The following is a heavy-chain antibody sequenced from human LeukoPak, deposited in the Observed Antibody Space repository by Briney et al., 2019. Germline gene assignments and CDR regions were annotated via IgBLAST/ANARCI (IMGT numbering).Heavy chain of an antibody. CDR1: GASISSNSYY. Sequence: SETLSLTCTVSGASISSNSYYWGWIRQPPGRGLEWIGSIYYSGSTYYNPSLKSRVTISVDTSKNQFSLKLTSVTAADTAVYYCVRGPYGSGISNWFDPWGQGTLVIVSS. CDR3: VRGPYGSGISNWFDP. CDR2: IYYSGST. D-gene: IGHD3-10*01. V-gene: IGHV4-39*07. J-gene: IGHJ5*02.